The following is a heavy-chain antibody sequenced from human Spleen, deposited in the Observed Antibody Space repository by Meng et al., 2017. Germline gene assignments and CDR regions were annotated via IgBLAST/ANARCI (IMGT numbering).Heavy chain of an antibody. J-gene: IGHJ4*02. CDR3: GKDTVGTPGSH. CDR2: VSTDNGDT. CDR1: GYPFTTYS. V-gene: IGHV1-18*01. Sequence: QVQLVQSGAEVKKPGASVKVSCKTSGYPFTTYSITWVRQAPGQGLEWVGWVSTDNGDTRYAHKFEGRISMTTDTSTRTAYMDLRSLTFDDTAVYYCGKDTVGTPGSHWSQGTLVTVSS. D-gene: IGHD4-23*01.